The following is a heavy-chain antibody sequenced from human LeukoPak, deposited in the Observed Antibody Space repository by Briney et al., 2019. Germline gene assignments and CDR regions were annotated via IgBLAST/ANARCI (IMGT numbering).Heavy chain of an antibody. CDR2: IYTSGST. D-gene: IGHD6-13*01. V-gene: IGHV4-61*02. CDR1: GGSINSGTYY. J-gene: IGHJ4*02. Sequence: SETLSLTCTVSGGSINSGTYYWSWIRQPAGKGLEWIGRIYTSGSTNYNPSLKSRVTMSVDTSKNQFSLKLSSVTAADTAVYYCAREASSWYVDYWGQGTLVTVSS. CDR3: AREASSWYVDY.